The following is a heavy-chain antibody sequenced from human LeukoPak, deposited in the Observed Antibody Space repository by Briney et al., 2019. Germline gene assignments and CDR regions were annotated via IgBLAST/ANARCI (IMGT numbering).Heavy chain of an antibody. CDR1: GFTVSNNY. CDR2: ISGSGDTT. D-gene: IGHD3-22*01. J-gene: IGHJ4*02. CDR3: AKTYYYDRSGYSID. Sequence: GGSLRLSCAASGFTVSNNYMSWVRQAPGKGLEWVSVISGSGDTTYYADSVKGRFTISRDNSKNTLYLQLNSLGAEDTAVYYCAKTYYYDRSGYSIDWGQGTLVTVSS. V-gene: IGHV3-23*01.